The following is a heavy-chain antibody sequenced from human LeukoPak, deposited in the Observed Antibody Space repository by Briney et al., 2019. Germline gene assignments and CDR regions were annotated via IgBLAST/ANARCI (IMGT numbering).Heavy chain of an antibody. D-gene: IGHD2-15*01. CDR3: ARVGRTGYCSGGSCYFGY. CDR1: GGSISSSSYY. CDR2: IYYSGST. Sequence: PSETLSLTCTVSGGSISSSSYYRGWIRQPPGKGLEWIGSIYYSGSTYYNPSLKSRVTISVDTSKNQFSLKLSSVTAADTAVYYCARVGRTGYCSGGSCYFGYWGQGTLVTVSS. J-gene: IGHJ4*02. V-gene: IGHV4-39*07.